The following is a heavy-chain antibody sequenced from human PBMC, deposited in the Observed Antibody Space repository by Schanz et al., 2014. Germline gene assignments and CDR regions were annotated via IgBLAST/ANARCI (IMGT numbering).Heavy chain of an antibody. CDR2: INSAGTT. J-gene: IGHJ4*02. V-gene: IGHV3-53*01. D-gene: IGHD3-10*01. CDR1: GFSVSNTY. CDR3: ARGRGYIIGQ. Sequence: EVQLAESGGCLIQPGGSLRLSCVVSGFSVSNTYMHWVRQPPGKGLEWVSVINSAGTTYYADSVKGRFTFSRDSSKNTVYLQMDSLRVDDTSVYYCARGRGYIIGQWGQGILVTVSS.